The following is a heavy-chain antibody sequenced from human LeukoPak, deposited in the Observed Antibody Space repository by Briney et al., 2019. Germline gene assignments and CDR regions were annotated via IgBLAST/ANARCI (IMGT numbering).Heavy chain of an antibody. CDR2: IYYSGST. V-gene: IGHV4-39*07. D-gene: IGHD1-26*01. CDR3: ASEVGAIRGYDY. Sequence: SEILSLTCTVSGGSISSSSYYWGWIRQPPGKGLEWIGNIYYSGSTYYNPSLKSRVTISLDTSKNQFSLKLSSVTAADTAVYYCASEVGAIRGYDYWGQGTLVTVSS. J-gene: IGHJ4*02. CDR1: GGSISSSSYY.